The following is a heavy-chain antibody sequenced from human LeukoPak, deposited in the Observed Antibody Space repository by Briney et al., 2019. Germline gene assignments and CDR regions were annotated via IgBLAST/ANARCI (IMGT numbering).Heavy chain of an antibody. Sequence: SETLSLTCAVYGGSFSGYYWSWIRQPPGKGLEWIGEIYHSGGTNYNPSLKSRVTISVDTSKNQFFLKLSSVTAADTAVYYCARRYTNYAPLDYWGQGTLVTVPS. V-gene: IGHV4-34*01. CDR1: GGSFSGYY. D-gene: IGHD1-1*01. J-gene: IGHJ4*02. CDR3: ARRYTNYAPLDY. CDR2: IYHSGGT.